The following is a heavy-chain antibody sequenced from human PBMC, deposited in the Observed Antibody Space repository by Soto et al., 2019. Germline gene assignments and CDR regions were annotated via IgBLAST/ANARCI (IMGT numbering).Heavy chain of an antibody. CDR2: ISSSSSYI. J-gene: IGHJ4*02. V-gene: IGHV3-21*01. Sequence: EVQLVESGGGLVKPGGSLRLSCAASGFTFSSYSMNWVRQAPGKGLEWVSSISSSSSYIYYADSVKGRFTISRDNAKNSLYQQMNSLRAEDTAVYYCARDPRRGSVLGRVWGQGTLVTVSS. D-gene: IGHD3-10*01. CDR1: GFTFSSYS. CDR3: ARDPRRGSVLGRV.